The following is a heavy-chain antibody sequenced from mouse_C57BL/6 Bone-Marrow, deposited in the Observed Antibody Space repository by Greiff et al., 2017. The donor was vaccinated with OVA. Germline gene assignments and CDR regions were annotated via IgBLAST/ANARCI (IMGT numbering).Heavy chain of an antibody. V-gene: IGHV5-6*02. D-gene: IGHD1-1*02. Sequence: DVKLVEPGGDLVKPGGSLKLSCAASGFTFSSYGMSWVSQTPDKRLEWVATISRGGSYTYYPDSVKGRFTISRDNAKNPRYLQMSSLKSDDTALYDCSRASLCPGSPWFAYWGQGTLVTVSA. J-gene: IGHJ3*01. CDR1: GFTFSSYG. CDR3: SRASLCPGSPWFAY. CDR2: ISRGGSYT.